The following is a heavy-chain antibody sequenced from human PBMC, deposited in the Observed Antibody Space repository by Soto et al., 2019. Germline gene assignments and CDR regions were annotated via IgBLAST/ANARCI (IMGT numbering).Heavy chain of an antibody. CDR1: GYTFTSYY. J-gene: IGHJ3*02. CDR2: INPSGGST. CDR3: ARGPLTYYDSNIGAFDI. D-gene: IGHD3-22*01. V-gene: IGHV1-46*01. Sequence: GASVKVSCKASGYTFTSYYMHWVRQAPGQGLEWMGIINPSGGSTSYAQKFQGRVTMTRDTSTSTVYMELSSLRSEDTAVYYCARGPLTYYDSNIGAFDIWGQGTMVTVSS.